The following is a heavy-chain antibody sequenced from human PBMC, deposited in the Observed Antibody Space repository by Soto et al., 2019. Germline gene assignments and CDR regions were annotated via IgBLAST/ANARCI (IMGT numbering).Heavy chain of an antibody. CDR1: GSTFSSYA. J-gene: IGHJ4*02. D-gene: IGHD5-12*01. Sequence: HPEGSLRLSCAASGSTFSSYAMSWVRQAPGKGLEWVSAISGSGGSTYYADSVKGRFTISRDNSKNTLYLQMNSLRAEDTAVYYCAKDPPGVVATTYYFDYWGQGTLVTAPQ. CDR2: ISGSGGST. CDR3: AKDPPGVVATTYYFDY. V-gene: IGHV3-23*01.